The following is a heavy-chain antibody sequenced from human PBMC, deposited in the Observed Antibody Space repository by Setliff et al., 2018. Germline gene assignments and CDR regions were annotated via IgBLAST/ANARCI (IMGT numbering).Heavy chain of an antibody. D-gene: IGHD7-27*01. CDR3: VRDLHWGFDY. Sequence: GGSLRRSCAAAGFTFSSYEMNWVRQAPGKGLEWVSYISNSGSTIFYADSVKGRFTISRDNVKNSLFLQMNSLRAEDTAVYYCVRDLHWGFDYWGLGTLVTVSS. V-gene: IGHV3-48*03. CDR2: ISNSGSTI. CDR1: GFTFSSYE. J-gene: IGHJ4*02.